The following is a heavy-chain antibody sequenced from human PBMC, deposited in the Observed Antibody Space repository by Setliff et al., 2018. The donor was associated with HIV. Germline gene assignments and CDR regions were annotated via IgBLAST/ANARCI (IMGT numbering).Heavy chain of an antibody. J-gene: IGHJ4*01. D-gene: IGHD3-10*01. Sequence: ASVKVSCKASGYTFSTYSLHWVRQAPGQSLEWMGWINVGKGDTKYSQAFQDRITITRDTSANTAYMELSSLRSDDTAVYFCVRGALLAAFDFDYWGQGPLVTVSS. CDR2: INVGKGDT. V-gene: IGHV1-3*01. CDR3: VRGALLAAFDFDY. CDR1: GYTFSTYS.